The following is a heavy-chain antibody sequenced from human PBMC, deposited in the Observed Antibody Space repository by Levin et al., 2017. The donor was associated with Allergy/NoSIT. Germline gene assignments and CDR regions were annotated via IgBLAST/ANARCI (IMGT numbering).Heavy chain of an antibody. CDR2: ISSNGGST. D-gene: IGHD3-10*01. CDR1: GFTFSSYA. Sequence: GGSLRLSCSASGFTFSSYAMHWVRQAPGKGLEYVSAISSNGGSTYYADSVKGRFTISRDNSKNTLYLQMSSLRAEDTAVYYCVKGSPYYGSGSYSHAFDIWGQGTMVTVSS. J-gene: IGHJ3*02. V-gene: IGHV3-64D*06. CDR3: VKGSPYYGSGSYSHAFDI.